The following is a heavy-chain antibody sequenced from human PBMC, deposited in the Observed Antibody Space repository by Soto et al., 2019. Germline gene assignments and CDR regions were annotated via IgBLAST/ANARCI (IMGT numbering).Heavy chain of an antibody. CDR1: GFSFSSSG. Sequence: QVQLVEWGGGVVQPGRSLRLSCVASGFSFSSSGMHWVRQAPGKGLEWLALIWYDGSNQYYSDSVKGRFTISRDNSKNTLYLQMNSLRADDTAVYYCASITVTNGFDIWGQCTLVTVSS. CDR2: IWYDGSNQ. CDR3: ASITVTNGFDI. J-gene: IGHJ3*02. V-gene: IGHV3-33*01. D-gene: IGHD4-17*01.